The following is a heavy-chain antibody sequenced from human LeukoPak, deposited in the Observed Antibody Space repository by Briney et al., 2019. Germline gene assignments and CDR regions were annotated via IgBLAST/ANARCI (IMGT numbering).Heavy chain of an antibody. CDR2: ISHDGRTK. CDR1: GFNFDNSA. Sequence: GKSLTLSCVVSGFNFDNSAMHWVRQPLGKGLEWVAVISHDGRTKYYADSMKGRITISRDNSKNTLFLQMNNLRSEDTAVYFCARPSPPGDGYNPPDHWGQGTLVTVSS. J-gene: IGHJ4*02. D-gene: IGHD5-24*01. V-gene: IGHV3-30*04. CDR3: ARPSPPGDGYNPPDH.